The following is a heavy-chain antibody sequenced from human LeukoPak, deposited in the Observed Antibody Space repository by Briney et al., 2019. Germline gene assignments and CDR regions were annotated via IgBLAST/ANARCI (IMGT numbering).Heavy chain of an antibody. Sequence: SETLSLTRTVSGGSISSYYWSWIRQLPGKGLEWIGYIYYSGSTNYNSSLKSRVTISVDTSKNQFSLKLSSVTAADTAVYYCARGRFLEWLGRNNWFDPWGQGTLVTVSS. CDR2: IYYSGST. J-gene: IGHJ5*02. D-gene: IGHD3-3*01. CDR3: ARGRFLEWLGRNNWFDP. V-gene: IGHV4-59*01. CDR1: GGSISSYY.